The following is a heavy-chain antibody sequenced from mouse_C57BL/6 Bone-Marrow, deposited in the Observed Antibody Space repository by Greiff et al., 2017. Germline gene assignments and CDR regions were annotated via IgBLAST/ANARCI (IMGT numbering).Heavy chain of an antibody. CDR1: GFNIKDDY. Sequence: EVQLKESGAELVRPGASVKLSCTASGFNIKDDYMHWVKQRPEQGLEWIGWIDPENGDTEYASKFQGKATITADTSSNTAYLQLSSLTSEDTAVYYCTTEYSAWFAYWGQGTLVTVSA. CDR3: TTEYSAWFAY. D-gene: IGHD5-1*01. CDR2: IDPENGDT. J-gene: IGHJ3*01. V-gene: IGHV14-4*01.